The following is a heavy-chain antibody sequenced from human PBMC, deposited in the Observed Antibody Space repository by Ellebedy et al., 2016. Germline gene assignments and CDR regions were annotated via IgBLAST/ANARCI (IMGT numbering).Heavy chain of an antibody. CDR1: GGSISSSSYY. CDR3: ARGMVRGYYYYYMDV. CDR2: IYYSGST. J-gene: IGHJ6*03. Sequence: LRLXXTVSGGSISSSSYYWGWIRQPPGKGLEWIGYIYYSGSTYYNPSLKSRVTISVDTSKNQFSLKLSSVTAADTAVYYCARGMVRGYYYYYMDVWGKGTTVTVSS. V-gene: IGHV4-31*03. D-gene: IGHD2-8*01.